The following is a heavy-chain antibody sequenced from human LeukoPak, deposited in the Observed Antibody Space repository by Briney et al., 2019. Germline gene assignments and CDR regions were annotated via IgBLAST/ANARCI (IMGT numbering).Heavy chain of an antibody. CDR3: ARGYPAHTMIPRNDY. Sequence: ASVKVSCKASGYTFTKYGIIWVRQAPGQGLEWMGWISAYNGNTNYAQKFQGRVTVTTDTSTSTAYMELRSLTSDDTAVYYCARGYPAHTMIPRNDYWGQGTLVTVSS. D-gene: IGHD3-22*01. J-gene: IGHJ4*02. CDR1: GYTFTKYG. CDR2: ISAYNGNT. V-gene: IGHV1-18*01.